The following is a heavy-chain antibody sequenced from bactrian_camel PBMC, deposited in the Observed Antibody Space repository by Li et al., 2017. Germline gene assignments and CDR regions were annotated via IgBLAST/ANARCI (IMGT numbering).Heavy chain of an antibody. CDR2: IRSGGEFTDYT. CDR3: AASWDVTANAALSRMVSPEFGY. D-gene: IGHD3*01. Sequence: QVQLVESGGGSVQPGGSLRLSCAGSGYTYSRKCMGWFRQAPGKEREGVAAIRSGGEFTDYTYYADSVKGRFTITKDNAKNILYLQMNNLTPEDSATYRCAASWDVTANAALSRMVSPEFGYWGEGTQVTVS. V-gene: IGHV3S1*01. CDR1: GYTYSRKC. J-gene: IGHJ6*01.